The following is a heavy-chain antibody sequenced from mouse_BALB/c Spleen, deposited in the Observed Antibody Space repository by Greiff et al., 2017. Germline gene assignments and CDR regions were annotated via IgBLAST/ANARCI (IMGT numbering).Heavy chain of an antibody. J-gene: IGHJ2*01. D-gene: IGHD2-2*01. CDR1: GFTFSSYG. V-gene: IGHV5-6*02. Sequence: DVKLVESGGDLVKPGGSLKLSCAASGFTFSSYGMSWVRQTPDKRLEWVATISSGGSYTYYPDSVKGRFTISRDNAKNTLYLQMSSLKSEDTAMYYCARNYGYEYYFDYWGQGTTLTVSS. CDR3: ARNYGYEYYFDY. CDR2: ISSGGSYT.